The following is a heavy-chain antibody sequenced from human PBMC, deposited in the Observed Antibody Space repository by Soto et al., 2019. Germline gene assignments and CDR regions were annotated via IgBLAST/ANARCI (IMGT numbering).Heavy chain of an antibody. D-gene: IGHD4-17*01. CDR3: ARDTGATPNYYYYGMDV. V-gene: IGHV1-69*06. J-gene: IGHJ6*02. CDR2: IIPIFGTA. Sequence: GASVNVSCKASGGTFSSYAISWVRQAPGQGLEWMGGIIPIFGTANYAQKFQGRVTITADKSTSTAYMELSSLRSEDTAVYYCARDTGATPNYYYYGMDVWGQGTTVTVSS. CDR1: GGTFSSYA.